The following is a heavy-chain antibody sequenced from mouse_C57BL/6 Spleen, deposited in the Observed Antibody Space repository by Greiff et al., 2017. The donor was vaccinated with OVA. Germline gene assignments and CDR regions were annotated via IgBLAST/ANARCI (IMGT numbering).Heavy chain of an antibody. V-gene: IGHV2-2*01. CDR2: IWSGGST. J-gene: IGHJ1*03. CDR3: ASYGSSYGRSFDV. D-gene: IGHD1-1*01. Sequence: VHLVESGPGLVQPSQSLSITCTVSGFSLTSYGVHWVRQSPGKGLEWLGVIWSGGSTDYNAAFISRLSISKDNSKSQVFFKMNSLQADDTAIYYCASYGSSYGRSFDVWGTGTTVTVSS. CDR1: GFSLTSYG.